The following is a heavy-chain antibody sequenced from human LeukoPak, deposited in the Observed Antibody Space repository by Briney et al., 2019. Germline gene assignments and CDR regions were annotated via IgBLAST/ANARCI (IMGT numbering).Heavy chain of an antibody. CDR2: IYHTGSA. V-gene: IGHV4-59*01. CDR3: ARRTSSNYVDY. J-gene: IGHJ4*01. D-gene: IGHD4-11*01. CDR1: GVSFSNYY. Sequence: SETLSLACTVSGVSFSNYYWSWIRQSPGKGLEWIGYIYHTGSANYSPSLKSRVSISIDTSKSQFSLRLISVTAADTAVYYFARRTSSNYVDYWGQGTLVIVSS.